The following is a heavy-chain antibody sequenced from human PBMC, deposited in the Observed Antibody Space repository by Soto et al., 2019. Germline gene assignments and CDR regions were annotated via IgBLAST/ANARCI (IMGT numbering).Heavy chain of an antibody. D-gene: IGHD3-10*01. CDR1: GFSFSSYA. J-gene: IGHJ5*01. Sequence: GGSLRLSCAASGFSFSSYAMKWVRQAPGKGLEWVSLIGESGTPTYYADSVKGRFTISRDNSGNTLFLQMNSLRAEDTAVYYCARAFGEFDSWGQGTLVTVSS. CDR2: IGESGTPT. V-gene: IGHV3-23*01. CDR3: ARAFGEFDS.